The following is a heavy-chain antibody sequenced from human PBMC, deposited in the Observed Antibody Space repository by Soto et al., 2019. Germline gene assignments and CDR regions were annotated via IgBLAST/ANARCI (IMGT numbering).Heavy chain of an antibody. D-gene: IGHD3-3*01. J-gene: IGHJ4*02. Sequence: SETLSLTCTVSGGSISSSSYYCGWIRQPPGKGLEWIGSIYYSGSTYYNPSLKSRVTISVDTSKNQFSLKLSSVTAADTAVYYCARDEVGITIFHYWGQGTLVTVSS. CDR2: IYYSGST. V-gene: IGHV4-39*07. CDR3: ARDEVGITIFHY. CDR1: GGSISSSSYY.